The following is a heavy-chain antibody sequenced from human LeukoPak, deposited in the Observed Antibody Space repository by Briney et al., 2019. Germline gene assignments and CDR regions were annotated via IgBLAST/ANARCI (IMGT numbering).Heavy chain of an antibody. D-gene: IGHD3-10*01. CDR3: AKVPYSDYGSGRPPFMDV. CDR1: GFSFSNYA. Sequence: GGSLRLSCAASGFSFSNYAMSWVRQAPGEGLYRVSTISDSGRDTYYADSVKGRFTISRDNSKNTLYLQMTSLRVEDTATYYCAKVPYSDYGSGRPPFMDVWGQGTTVAVSS. CDR2: ISDSGRDT. V-gene: IGHV3-23*01. J-gene: IGHJ6*02.